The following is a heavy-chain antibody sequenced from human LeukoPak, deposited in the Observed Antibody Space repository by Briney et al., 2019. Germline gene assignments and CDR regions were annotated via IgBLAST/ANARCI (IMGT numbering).Heavy chain of an antibody. CDR2: IYTSGST. Sequence: SQTLSLTCTVSGGFISSGSYYWSWIRQPAGKGLEWIGRIYTSGSTNYNPSLKSRVTISVDTSKNQFSLKLSSVTAADTAVYYCASLDCSGGSCYSTSYMDVWGKGTTVTVSS. CDR3: ASLDCSGGSCYSTSYMDV. D-gene: IGHD2-15*01. J-gene: IGHJ6*03. V-gene: IGHV4-61*02. CDR1: GGFISSGSYY.